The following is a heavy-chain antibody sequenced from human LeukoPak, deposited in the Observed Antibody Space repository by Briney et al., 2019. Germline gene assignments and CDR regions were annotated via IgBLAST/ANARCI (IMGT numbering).Heavy chain of an antibody. Sequence: GGSLRLSCAASGFTFSSYGMHWVRQAPGKGLEWVAVIWYDGSNKYYADSVKGRFTISRDNSKNTLYLQMNSLRAEDTAVYYCARERFPTYYYDSSGYYGGAFDIWGQGTMVTVSS. CDR1: GFTFSSYG. V-gene: IGHV3-33*01. CDR2: IWYDGSNK. D-gene: IGHD3-22*01. CDR3: ARERFPTYYYDSSGYYGGAFDI. J-gene: IGHJ3*02.